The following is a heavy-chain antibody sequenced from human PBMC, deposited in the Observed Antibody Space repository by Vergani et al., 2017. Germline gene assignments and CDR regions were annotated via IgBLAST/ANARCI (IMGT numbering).Heavy chain of an antibody. V-gene: IGHV4-38-2*01. D-gene: IGHD2-21*01. CDR2: IHNRGKT. J-gene: IGHJ2*01. CDR1: GYSIGSGFY. CDR3: ARSQGDYWYFDL. Sequence: QVRLEESGPGLVKPSETLSLTCSVSGYSIGSGFYWAWIRQSPGEGLQWLTSIHNRGKTYHNPSLKSRVSVSLHTSKNRFSLNLTSVTATDTAVYYCARSQGDYWYFDLWGPGSLVTVSS.